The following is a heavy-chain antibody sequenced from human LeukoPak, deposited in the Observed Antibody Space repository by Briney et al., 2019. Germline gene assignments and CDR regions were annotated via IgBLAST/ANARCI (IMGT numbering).Heavy chain of an antibody. J-gene: IGHJ4*02. CDR2: ITSSSTYT. D-gene: IGHD6-13*01. V-gene: IGHV3-21*04. CDR3: AKQGRGLAAAYFDF. CDR1: GFSFSSYN. Sequence: GGSLRLSCAASGFSFSSYNMNWVRQTPGKGLEWVSSITSSSTYTFYADSVKGRFTISRDNSKNTLYLQMNSLRAEDTAVYYCAKQGRGLAAAYFDFWGQGTLVTVSS.